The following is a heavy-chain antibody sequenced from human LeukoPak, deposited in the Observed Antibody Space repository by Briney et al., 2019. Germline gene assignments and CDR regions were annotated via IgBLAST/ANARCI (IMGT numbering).Heavy chain of an antibody. CDR3: ARVYWITMVRGVRYFDY. V-gene: IGHV3-7*01. CDR2: IKQDGSEK. CDR1: GFTFSSYW. J-gene: IGHJ4*02. D-gene: IGHD3-10*01. Sequence: GGSLRLSCAASGFTFSSYWMSWVRKAPGKGLEWVANIKQDGSEKYYVDSVKGRFTISRDNAKNSLYLQMNSLRAEDTAVYYCARVYWITMVRGVRYFDYWGQGTLVTVSS.